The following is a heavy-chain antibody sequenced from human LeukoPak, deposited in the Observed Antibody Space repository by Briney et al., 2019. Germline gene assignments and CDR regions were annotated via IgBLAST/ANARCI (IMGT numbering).Heavy chain of an antibody. CDR1: GGSISSGSYY. J-gene: IGHJ4*02. CDR3: ARAARLRQPLAA. D-gene: IGHD6-25*01. CDR2: IYTSGST. V-gene: IGHV4-61*02. Sequence: PSETLSLTCTVSGGSISSGSYYWSWIRQPAGKGLEWIGRIYTSGSTNYNPSLKSRVTISVDTSKNQFSLKLSSVTAADTAVYYCARAARLRQPLAAWGQGTLVTVSS.